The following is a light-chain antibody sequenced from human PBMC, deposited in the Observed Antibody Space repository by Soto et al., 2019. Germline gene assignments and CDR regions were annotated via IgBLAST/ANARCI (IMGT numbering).Light chain of an antibody. CDR3: QQYDTYWT. V-gene: IGKV1-5*03. Sequence: DIQMTQSPSTLSASVGDRVIITCRASQSISNWLAWYQQKPGKAPNLLIYKASSLKSGVPSRFSGSGSGTEFTLTISSPQPDDFATYYCQQYDTYWTFGQGTKVEFK. CDR1: QSISNW. CDR2: KAS. J-gene: IGKJ1*01.